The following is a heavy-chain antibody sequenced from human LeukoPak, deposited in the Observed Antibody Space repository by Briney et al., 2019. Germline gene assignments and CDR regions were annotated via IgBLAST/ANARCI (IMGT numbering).Heavy chain of an antibody. CDR2: IYHSGST. CDR3: ARHIVPGVFDY. CDR1: GYSISSGYY. J-gene: IGHJ4*02. Sequence: PSETLSLTCAVSGYSISSGYYWGWIQQPPGKGLEWIGSIYHSGSTYYNPSLKSRVTISVDTSKNQFSLKLSSVTAADTAVYYCARHIVPGVFDYWGQGTLVTVSS. D-gene: IGHD2-21*01. V-gene: IGHV4-38-2*01.